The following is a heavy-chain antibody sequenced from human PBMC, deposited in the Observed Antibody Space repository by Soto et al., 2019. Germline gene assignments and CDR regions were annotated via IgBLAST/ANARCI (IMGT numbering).Heavy chain of an antibody. CDR3: AKDPEFFWSGQNKRNFDY. CDR1: GFTFSSYA. J-gene: IGHJ4*02. Sequence: PGGSLRLSCAASGFTFSSYAMSWVRQAPGKGLEWVSAISGSGGSTYYADSVKGRFTISGDNSKNTLYLQMNSLRAEDTAVYYCAKDPEFFWSGQNKRNFDYWGQGTLVTVSS. D-gene: IGHD3-3*01. CDR2: ISGSGGST. V-gene: IGHV3-23*01.